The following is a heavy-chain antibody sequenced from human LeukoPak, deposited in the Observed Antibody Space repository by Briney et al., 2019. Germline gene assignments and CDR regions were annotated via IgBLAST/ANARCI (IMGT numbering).Heavy chain of an antibody. Sequence: SWVPSLTCDVSGGSISNTNWWSWVCQPPGQGVEWIWEFSLAGQSNYNPSLNGRVTMSLDESRHLLYLQLTSVTAADTAIYYCSRESGAFRPFGYWGQGTLVIVP. D-gene: IGHD1-26*01. CDR1: GGSISNTNW. CDR3: SRESGAFRPFGY. CDR2: FSLAGQS. V-gene: IGHV4-4*02. J-gene: IGHJ4*02.